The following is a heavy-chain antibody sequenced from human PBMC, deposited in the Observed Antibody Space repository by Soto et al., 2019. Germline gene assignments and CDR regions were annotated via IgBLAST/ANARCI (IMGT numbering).Heavy chain of an antibody. V-gene: IGHV4-31*03. CDR3: ARAWYYDFWAIDY. J-gene: IGHJ4*02. CDR2: IYYSGST. CDR1: GGSISSGGYY. Sequence: SETLSLTCTVSGGSISSGGYYWSWIRQHPGKGLEWIGYIYYSGSTYYNPSLKSRVTISVDTSKNQFSLKLSSVTAADTAVYYCARAWYYDFWAIDYWGQGTLVTVSS. D-gene: IGHD3-3*01.